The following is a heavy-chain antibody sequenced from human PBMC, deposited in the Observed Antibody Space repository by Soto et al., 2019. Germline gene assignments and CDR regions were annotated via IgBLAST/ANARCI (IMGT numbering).Heavy chain of an antibody. V-gene: IGHV3-15*01. CDR2: IKSKTDGGTT. Sequence: GGSLRLSCAASGFTFSNAWMSWVRQAPGKGLEWVGRIKSKTDGGTTDYAAPVKGRFTISRDDSKNTRYLKMNSLKTEDTAVYYCTTDGNLDYGDYDFDYWGQGTLVTVSS. CDR1: GFTFSNAW. J-gene: IGHJ4*02. CDR3: TTDGNLDYGDYDFDY. D-gene: IGHD4-17*01.